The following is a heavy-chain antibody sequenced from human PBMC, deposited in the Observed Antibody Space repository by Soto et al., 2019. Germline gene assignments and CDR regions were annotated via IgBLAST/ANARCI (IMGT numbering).Heavy chain of an antibody. J-gene: IGHJ6*02. CDR2: ISYDGRHT. Sequence: QVQLVESGGGVVQSGRSLRLSCVTSGFRFGDYAMHWVRQAPGKGLEWVAVISYDGRHTYYADSVKGRFTISRDNSRNTLSLQMNSRGDDTAVYYCARDRVWSRMRVYGMDVWGRGTTVTVSS. CDR3: ARDRVWSRMRVYGMDV. D-gene: IGHD3-3*01. V-gene: IGHV3-30*03. CDR1: GFRFGDYA.